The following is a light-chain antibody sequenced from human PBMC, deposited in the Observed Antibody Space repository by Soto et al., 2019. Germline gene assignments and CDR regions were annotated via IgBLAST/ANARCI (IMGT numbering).Light chain of an antibody. CDR3: QQRSNWAT. CDR1: QSVSSY. CDR2: DAS. Sequence: EIVLTQSPATLSLSPVERATLSCRASQSVSSYLAWYQQKPGQAPRLLIYDASNRATGIPARFSGSGSGTDFTLTISSLEPEDFAVYYCQQRSNWATFGPGTKVDIK. J-gene: IGKJ3*01. V-gene: IGKV3-11*01.